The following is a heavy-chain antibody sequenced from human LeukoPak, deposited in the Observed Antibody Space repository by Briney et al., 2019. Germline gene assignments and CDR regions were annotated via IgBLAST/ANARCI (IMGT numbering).Heavy chain of an antibody. CDR3: ARFPPSRWT. J-gene: IGHJ5*02. CDR2: INHSGST. CDR1: GGSFSGYC. Sequence: SETLSLTCAVYGGSFSGYCWSWIRQPPGKGLEWIGEINHSGSTNYNPSLKSRVTISVDTSKNQFSLKLSSVTAADTAVYYCARFPPSRWTWGQGTLVTVSS. V-gene: IGHV4-34*01. D-gene: IGHD4-23*01.